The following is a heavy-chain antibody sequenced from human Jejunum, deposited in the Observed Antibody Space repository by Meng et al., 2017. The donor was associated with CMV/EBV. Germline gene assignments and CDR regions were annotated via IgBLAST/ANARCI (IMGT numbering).Heavy chain of an antibody. V-gene: IGHV3-21*01. CDR3: AKQMPWNYYHGMDL. CDR1: EFSFSNFN. J-gene: IGHJ6*02. D-gene: IGHD2-2*01. Sequence: EFSFSNFNMDWVRQAPGRGLEWVSSISSSGSYIYYADSVKGRFTISRDNAKDSLYLQMNSLRAEDTAVYYCAKQMPWNYYHGMDLWGQGTTVTVSS. CDR2: ISSSGSYI.